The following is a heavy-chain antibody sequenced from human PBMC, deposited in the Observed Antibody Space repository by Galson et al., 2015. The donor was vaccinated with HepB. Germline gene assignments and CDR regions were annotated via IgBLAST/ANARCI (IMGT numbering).Heavy chain of an antibody. CDR3: ARGGDISWGGDAFDI. V-gene: IGHV3-30*04. CDR1: GFTFSSYA. J-gene: IGHJ3*02. D-gene: IGHD1-26*01. Sequence: SLRLSCAASGFTFSSYAMHWVRQAPGKGLEWVAVISYDGSNKYYADSVKGRFTISRDNSKNTLYLQMNSLRAEDTAVYYCARGGDISWGGDAFDIWGQGTMVTVSS. CDR2: ISYDGSNK.